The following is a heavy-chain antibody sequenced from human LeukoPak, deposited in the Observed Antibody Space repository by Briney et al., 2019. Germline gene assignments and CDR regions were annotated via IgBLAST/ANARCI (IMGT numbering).Heavy chain of an antibody. Sequence: GGSLRLSCAASGFTFSSYAMSWVRQAPGKGLEWVSAISGSGGSTYYADSVKGRFTISRDNSKNTLHLQMNSLRAEDTAVYYCAKALPRSHCSSTSCYVVDYWGQGTLVTVSS. CDR3: AKALPRSHCSSTSCYVVDY. CDR1: GFTFSSYA. V-gene: IGHV3-23*01. CDR2: ISGSGGST. J-gene: IGHJ4*02. D-gene: IGHD2-2*01.